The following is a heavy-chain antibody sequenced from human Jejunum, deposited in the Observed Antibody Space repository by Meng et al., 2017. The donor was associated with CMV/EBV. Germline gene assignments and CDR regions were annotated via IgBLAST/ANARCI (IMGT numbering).Heavy chain of an antibody. V-gene: IGHV3-72*01. CDR1: DPY. D-gene: IGHD2-2*02. J-gene: IGHJ4*02. Sequence: DPYLALVRLAPGQGLECVGRTKSRAKSYTTEYAASVKGRFTISRDTSRNSLYLQMNSLKTEDTAIYYCATLGYCSGTSCYTSGYWGQGTRVTVSS. CDR2: TKSRAKSYTT. CDR3: ATLGYCSGTSCYTSGY.